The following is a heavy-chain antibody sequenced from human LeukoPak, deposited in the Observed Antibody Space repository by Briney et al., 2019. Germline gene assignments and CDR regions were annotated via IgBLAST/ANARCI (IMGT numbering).Heavy chain of an antibody. J-gene: IGHJ5*02. CDR2: IKSKTEGGTT. CDR3: TTPSYGSGP. D-gene: IGHD3-10*01. V-gene: IGHV3-15*01. Sequence: GGSLRLSCAASGFTFSNAWMSWVRQAPGKGLEWVGRIKSKTEGGTTDYAAPVKGRFTISRDDSKNTLYLQMNSLKTEDTAVYYCTTPSYGSGPWGQGTLVTVSS. CDR1: GFTFSNAW.